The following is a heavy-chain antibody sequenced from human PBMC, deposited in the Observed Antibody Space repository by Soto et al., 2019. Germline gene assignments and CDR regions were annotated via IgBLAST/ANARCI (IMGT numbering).Heavy chain of an antibody. V-gene: IGHV4-34*01. CDR3: ARRGSGSYSGNYFDY. D-gene: IGHD3-10*01. CDR1: GGSFSGYY. Sequence: SETLSLTCAVYGGSFSGYYWSWIRQPPGKGLEWIGEINHSGSTNYNPSLKSRVTISVDTSKNQFSLKLSSVTAADTAVYYCARRGSGSYSGNYFDYWGQGTLVTVSS. J-gene: IGHJ4*02. CDR2: INHSGST.